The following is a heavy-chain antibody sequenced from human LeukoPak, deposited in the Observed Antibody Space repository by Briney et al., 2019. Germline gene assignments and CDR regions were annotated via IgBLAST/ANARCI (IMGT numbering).Heavy chain of an antibody. V-gene: IGHV4-4*02. D-gene: IGHD2-15*01. CDR1: GGSISSSNW. J-gene: IGHJ4*02. CDR2: IYHSGST. CDR3: ARYTYCSGGSCFDY. Sequence: SGTLSLTCAVSGGSISSSNWWSWVRQPPGKGLEWIGEIYHSGSTNYNPSLKSRVTISVDKPKNQFSLKLSSVTAADTAVYYCARYTYCSGGSCFDYWGQGTLVTVSS.